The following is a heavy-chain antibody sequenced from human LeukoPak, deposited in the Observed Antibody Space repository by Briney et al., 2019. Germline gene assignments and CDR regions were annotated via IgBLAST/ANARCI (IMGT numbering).Heavy chain of an antibody. Sequence: PSETLSLTCAVYGGSFSGYYWSWIRQPPGKGLEWIGEIDHSGSTNYNPSLKSRVTISVDTSKNQFSLKLSSVTAADTAVYYCARAISAARYYFDYWGQGTLVTVSS. CDR3: ARAISAARYYFDY. D-gene: IGHD2-2*01. V-gene: IGHV4-34*01. CDR2: IDHSGST. CDR1: GGSFSGYY. J-gene: IGHJ4*02.